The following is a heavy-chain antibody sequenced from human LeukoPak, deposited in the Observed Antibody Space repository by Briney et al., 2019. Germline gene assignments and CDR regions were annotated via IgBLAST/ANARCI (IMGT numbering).Heavy chain of an antibody. CDR1: GYTFTSYD. J-gene: IGHJ3*02. Sequence: ASVKVSCRASGYTFTSYDINWVRQAPGQGLEWMGWMNPNSGNTGYAQKFQGRVTMTRNTSISTAYMELSSLRSEDTAVYYCARVKRVQGVHDAFDIWGQGTMVTVSS. D-gene: IGHD3-10*01. CDR2: MNPNSGNT. V-gene: IGHV1-8*01. CDR3: ARVKRVQGVHDAFDI.